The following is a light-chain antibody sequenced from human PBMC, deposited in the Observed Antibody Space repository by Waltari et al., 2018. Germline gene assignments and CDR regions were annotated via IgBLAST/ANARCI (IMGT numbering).Light chain of an antibody. CDR2: KAS. CDR1: QSISSW. Sequence: DIQMTQSPSTLSASVGDRVTITCRASQSISSWVAWYQQKPGTAPKLLIYKASTLGTGVPSRFSGSGFGTEFTLTISSLQPDDFATYYCQQYNTYSAFGPGTKVDI. J-gene: IGKJ3*01. CDR3: QQYNTYSA. V-gene: IGKV1-5*03.